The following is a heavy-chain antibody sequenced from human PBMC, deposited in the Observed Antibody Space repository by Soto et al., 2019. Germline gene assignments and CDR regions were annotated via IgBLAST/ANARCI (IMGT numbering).Heavy chain of an antibody. Sequence: ASVNGYCKTSGYAFFNYSISWVRPAPGQGLEWMGWISAYNGNTNYAQNLQGRVTMTTDTSTKTAYMELRSLRSDDTAVYYCARRSSSSYLFDPCGQGNLVTVCS. D-gene: IGHD6-6*01. CDR1: GYAFFNYS. J-gene: IGHJ5*02. CDR2: ISAYNGNT. CDR3: ARRSSSSYLFDP. V-gene: IGHV1-18*01.